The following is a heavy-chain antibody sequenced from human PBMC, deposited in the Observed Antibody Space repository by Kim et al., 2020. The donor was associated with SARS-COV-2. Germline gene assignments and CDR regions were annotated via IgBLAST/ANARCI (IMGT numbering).Heavy chain of an antibody. Sequence: GGSLRLSCAASGFIFSKAWLSWVRQVPGKGLEWVARIKTNGEGGATDYAAPVRGRFTISRDDSKNTFYLQMNSLKTEDTAVYYCSTPPRRDYWGQGTLVTVYS. CDR2: IKTNGEGGAT. CDR1: GFIFSKAW. J-gene: IGHJ4*02. V-gene: IGHV3-15*01. CDR3: STPPRRDY.